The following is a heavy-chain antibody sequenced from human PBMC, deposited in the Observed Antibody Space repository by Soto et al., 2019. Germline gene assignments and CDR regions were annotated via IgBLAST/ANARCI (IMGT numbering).Heavy chain of an antibody. J-gene: IGHJ5*02. CDR3: SSFTLLIRWFDP. Sequence: QLQLQESGSGLVKPSQTLSLTCAVSGGSISSGGYSWSWMRQPPGKGLKWIGYIYHSGSTYYNPSLKSRVTISVDRSKNQFSLKPSSVTAPDTALYYCSSFTLLIRWFDPWGQGTLVTVSS. V-gene: IGHV4-30-2*01. CDR1: GGSISSGGYS. CDR2: IYHSGST. D-gene: IGHD2-8*01.